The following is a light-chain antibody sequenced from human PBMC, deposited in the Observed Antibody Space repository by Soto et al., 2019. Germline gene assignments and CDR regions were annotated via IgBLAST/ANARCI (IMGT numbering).Light chain of an antibody. J-gene: IGKJ1*01. CDR1: QSVSSY. V-gene: IGKV3-15*01. Sequence: EIVMAQSPATLSVSPGGRATLSCRASQSVSSYLAWYQQKPGQPPRLLIYGASTRATGIPARFSGSGSGTEFTLTISGLQSEDFAVYSCQQYNDWPRTFGQGTKVDVK. CDR2: GAS. CDR3: QQYNDWPRT.